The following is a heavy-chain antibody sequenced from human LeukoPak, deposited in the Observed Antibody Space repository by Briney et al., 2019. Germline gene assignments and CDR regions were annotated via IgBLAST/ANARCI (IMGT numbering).Heavy chain of an antibody. Sequence: ASVKVSCKASGGTFSSYAISWVRQAPGQRLEWMGRIIPIFGTANCAQKFQGRVTITTDESTSTAYMELSSLRSEDTAVYYCARVRGGSYFNGGYFDYWGQGTLVTVSS. CDR1: GGTFSSYA. J-gene: IGHJ4*02. V-gene: IGHV1-69*05. CDR3: ARVRGGSYFNGGYFDY. CDR2: IIPIFGTA. D-gene: IGHD1-26*01.